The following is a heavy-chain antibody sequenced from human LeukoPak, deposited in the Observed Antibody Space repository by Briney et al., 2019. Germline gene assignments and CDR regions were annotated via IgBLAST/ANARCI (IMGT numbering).Heavy chain of an antibody. J-gene: IGHJ4*02. CDR3: ARDIVPITAMVTFYFDY. CDR1: GYTLTELS. V-gene: IGHV1-24*01. D-gene: IGHD5-18*01. Sequence: ASVKVSCKVSGYTLTELSMHWVRQAPGKGLEWMGGFDPEDGETIYAQKLQGRVTMTTDTSTSTAYMELRSLRSDDTAVYYCARDIVPITAMVTFYFDYWGQGTLVTVSS. CDR2: FDPEDGET.